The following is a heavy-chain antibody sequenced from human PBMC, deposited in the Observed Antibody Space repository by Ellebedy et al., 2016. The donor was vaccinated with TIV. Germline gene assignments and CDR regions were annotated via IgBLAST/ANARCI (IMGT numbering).Heavy chain of an antibody. CDR1: GGTFSSYA. CDR2: FIPLFGTA. V-gene: IGHV1-69*13. CDR3: AKKYGDSSDIDLDAFDI. J-gene: IGHJ3*02. D-gene: IGHD2-15*01. Sequence: ASVKVSXKASGGTFSSYAISWVRQTPGEGLELMGGFIPLFGTANYAQKFQGRVTITADDSTSTVYMELSSLRSEDTAVYYCAKKYGDSSDIDLDAFDIWGQGTMVTVSS.